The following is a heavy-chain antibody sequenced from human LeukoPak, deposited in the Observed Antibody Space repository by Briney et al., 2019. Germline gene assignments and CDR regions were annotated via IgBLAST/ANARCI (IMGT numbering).Heavy chain of an antibody. CDR2: IYYSGST. Sequence: SETLSLTCTVSGGSISSSSYYWGWIRQPPGKGLEWIGSIYYSGSTYYNPSLKSRVTISVDTSKNQFSLKLSSVTAADTAVYYCARARPGIRFLEWLSTFDYWGQGTLVTVSS. D-gene: IGHD3-3*01. CDR3: ARARPGIRFLEWLSTFDY. J-gene: IGHJ4*02. V-gene: IGHV4-39*07. CDR1: GGSISSSSYY.